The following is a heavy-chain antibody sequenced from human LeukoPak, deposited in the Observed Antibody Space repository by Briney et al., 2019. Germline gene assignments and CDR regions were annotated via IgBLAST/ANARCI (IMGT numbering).Heavy chain of an antibody. CDR2: IYPRDSDT. J-gene: IGHJ4*02. Sequence: GESLKTSCKSSGYSFTNYRIGWVRQMPGKGLEWMGIIYPRDSDTRYSPSFQGQVTISVDKSISTAYLQWSSLKASDTAMYYCARRRDCTSGICYFDYWGQGTLVTVSS. CDR1: GYSFTNYR. CDR3: ARRRDCTSGICYFDY. V-gene: IGHV5-51*01. D-gene: IGHD2-8*01.